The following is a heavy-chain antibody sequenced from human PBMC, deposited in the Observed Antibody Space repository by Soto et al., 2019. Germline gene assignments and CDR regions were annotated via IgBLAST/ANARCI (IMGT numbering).Heavy chain of an antibody. CDR1: GGSISSSSYY. D-gene: IGHD6-13*01. J-gene: IGHJ6*02. CDR2: IYYSGST. Sequence: SETLSLTCTVSGGSISSSSYYWGWIRQPPGKGLEWIGSIYYSGSTYYNPSLKSRVTISVDTSKNQFSLKLSSVTAADTAVYYCARTWAAAGPLDYGMDVWGQGTTVTVSS. V-gene: IGHV4-39*01. CDR3: ARTWAAAGPLDYGMDV.